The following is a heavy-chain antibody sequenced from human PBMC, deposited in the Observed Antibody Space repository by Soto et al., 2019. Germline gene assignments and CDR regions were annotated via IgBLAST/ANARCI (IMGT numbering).Heavy chain of an antibody. CDR2: IYWDDAK. J-gene: IGHJ4*02. CDR1: GFSLSTSGVG. Sequence: ITLKESGPTLVKPTQTLTLTCTFSGFSLSTSGVGVGWIRQPPGKALEWLALIYWDDAKHYSPSLKSRLPITKDTSKNPVVLTMTNMDPVDTATYYCAHKGGGDRILDYWGQGTLVTVSS. V-gene: IGHV2-5*02. CDR3: AHKGGGDRILDY. D-gene: IGHD3-16*01.